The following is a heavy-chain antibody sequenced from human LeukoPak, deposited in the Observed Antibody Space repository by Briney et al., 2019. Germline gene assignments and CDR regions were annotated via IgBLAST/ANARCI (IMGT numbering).Heavy chain of an antibody. CDR3: ARDRDVDDFDS. V-gene: IGHV4-38-2*02. Sequence: SETLSLTCTVSGYSISSGYYWGWIRQPPGKGLEWTGSIDHSGSTYYNPSLKSRITISVDTSKNQFSLKLSSVTAADTAVYYCARDRDVDDFDSWGHGTLVTVSS. CDR1: GYSISSGYY. D-gene: IGHD2-15*01. CDR2: IDHSGST. J-gene: IGHJ4*01.